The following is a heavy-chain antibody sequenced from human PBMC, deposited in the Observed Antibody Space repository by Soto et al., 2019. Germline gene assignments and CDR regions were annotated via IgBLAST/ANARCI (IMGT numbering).Heavy chain of an antibody. CDR3: ARGSPITIFGVVIHNWFDP. D-gene: IGHD3-3*01. CDR1: GYTFTSYD. V-gene: IGHV1-8*01. J-gene: IGHJ5*02. Sequence: EASVKVSCKASGYTFTSYDINWVRQATGQGLEWMGWMNPNSGNTGYAQKFQGRVTMTRNTSISTAYMELSSLRSEDTAVYYCARGSPITIFGVVIHNWFDPSGQGTLVTVSS. CDR2: MNPNSGNT.